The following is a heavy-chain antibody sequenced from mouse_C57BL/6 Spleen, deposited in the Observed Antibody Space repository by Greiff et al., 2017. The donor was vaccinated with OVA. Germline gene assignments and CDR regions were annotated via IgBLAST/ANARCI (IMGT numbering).Heavy chain of an antibody. CDR2: IYPGSGST. V-gene: IGHV1-55*01. Sequence: VKLQQPGAELVKPGASVKMSCKASGYTFTSYWITWVKQRPGQGLEWIGDIYPGSGSTNYNEKFKSKATLTVDTSSSTAYMQLSSLTSEDSAVYYCARGKDYYAMDYWGQGTSVTVSS. CDR1: GYTFTSYW. J-gene: IGHJ4*01. CDR3: ARGKDYYAMDY.